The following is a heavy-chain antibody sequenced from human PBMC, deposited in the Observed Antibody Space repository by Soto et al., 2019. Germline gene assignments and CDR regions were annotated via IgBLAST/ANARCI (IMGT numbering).Heavy chain of an antibody. CDR2: IYYSWST. CDR1: CGSISSSSYY. D-gene: IGHD6-19*01. V-gene: IGHV4-39*01. Sequence: PSDTLSITLPVSCGSISSSSYYWVLISHPPWKWLEWIGSIYYSWSTYYNPSLKSRVTISVDTSKNQFSLKLSSVTAADTAVYYCARVDGYSSGWYKKPYYFEYWGQGTLVTVSS. CDR3: ARVDGYSSGWYKKPYYFEY. J-gene: IGHJ4*02.